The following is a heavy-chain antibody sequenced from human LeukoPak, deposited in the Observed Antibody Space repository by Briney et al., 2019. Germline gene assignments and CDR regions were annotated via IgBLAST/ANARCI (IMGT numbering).Heavy chain of an antibody. Sequence: GGSLRLSCAASGLTFSSYSMNWVRQAPGKGLEWVSSISSSSSYIYYADSVKGRFTISRDNAKNSLYLQMNSLRAEDTAVYYCASSHGDYYDAFDIWGQGTMVTVSS. CDR2: ISSSSSYI. J-gene: IGHJ3*02. CDR1: GLTFSSYS. D-gene: IGHD4-17*01. V-gene: IGHV3-21*01. CDR3: ASSHGDYYDAFDI.